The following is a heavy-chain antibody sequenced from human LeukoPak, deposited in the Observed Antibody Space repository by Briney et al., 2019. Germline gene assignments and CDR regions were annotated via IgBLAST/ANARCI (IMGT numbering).Heavy chain of an antibody. D-gene: IGHD6-13*01. V-gene: IGHV4-38-2*02. Sequence: SETLSLTCTVSGYSISSGYYWGWIRQPPGKGLEWIGSIYHSGSTSYNPSLKSRVTISVDTSNNQFSPKLSSVTAADTAVYYCARVYSSSWYSYYFDYWGQGTLVTVSS. CDR3: ARVYSSSWYSYYFDY. CDR2: IYHSGST. J-gene: IGHJ4*02. CDR1: GYSISSGYY.